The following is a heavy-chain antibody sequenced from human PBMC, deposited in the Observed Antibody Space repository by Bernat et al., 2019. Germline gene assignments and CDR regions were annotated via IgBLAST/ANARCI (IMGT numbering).Heavy chain of an antibody. CDR3: ARDEGDQLLEERRSPLDY. CDR2: IIPILGIA. V-gene: IGHV1-69*04. D-gene: IGHD2-2*01. J-gene: IGHJ4*02. CDR1: GGTFSSYA. Sequence: QVQLVQSGAEVNKPGSSVKVSCKASGGTFSSYAISWVRQAPGQGLEWMGRIIPILGIANYAQKFQGRVTITADKSTSTAYMELSSLRSEDTAVYYCARDEGDQLLEERRSPLDYWGQGTLVTVSS.